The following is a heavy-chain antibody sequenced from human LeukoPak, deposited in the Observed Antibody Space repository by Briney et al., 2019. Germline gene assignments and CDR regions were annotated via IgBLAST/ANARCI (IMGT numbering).Heavy chain of an antibody. D-gene: IGHD2-2*02. Sequence: GGSLRLSCAASGFTFSAYNMNWVRQAPGRGLEWVSSISGLSTYIYYAESVQGRFTVSRDNAHNSLYLQMNSLRAEDTAVYYCAKDGQYCSSTSCYKFLRDAFDIWGQGTMVTVSS. V-gene: IGHV3-21*01. CDR2: ISGLSTYI. CDR1: GFTFSAYN. J-gene: IGHJ3*02. CDR3: AKDGQYCSSTSCYKFLRDAFDI.